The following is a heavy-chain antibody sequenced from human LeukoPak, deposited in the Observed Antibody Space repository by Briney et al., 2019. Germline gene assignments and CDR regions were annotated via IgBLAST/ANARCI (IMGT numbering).Heavy chain of an antibody. V-gene: IGHV3-33*01. Sequence: GRSLRLSCAASGFSFNGYGMHWVHQAPGKGLEWVAIIWYDGSVTYYEDSVKGRFTISRDNSKSTLYLQMDSLRAEDTAVYYCARHGSGRNNFDPLDHWGQGTLVTVSS. D-gene: IGHD1-26*01. CDR3: ARHGSGRNNFDPLDH. CDR1: GFSFNGYG. J-gene: IGHJ4*02. CDR2: IWYDGSVT.